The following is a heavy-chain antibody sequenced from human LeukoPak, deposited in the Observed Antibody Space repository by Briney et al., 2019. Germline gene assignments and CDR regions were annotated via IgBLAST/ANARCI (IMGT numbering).Heavy chain of an antibody. CDR1: GFTFSSYE. CDR3: ATDRDSGTPRFDF. D-gene: IGHD3-10*01. J-gene: IGHJ4*02. CDR2: ISGSGGST. V-gene: IGHV3-23*01. Sequence: PGGSLRLSCAASGFTFSSYEMNWVRQAPGRGLEWVSTISGSGGSTYYADSVKVRFTISRDNSKNMLYLQMNSLRAEDTAVYYCATDRDSGTPRFDFWGQGTLVTVSP.